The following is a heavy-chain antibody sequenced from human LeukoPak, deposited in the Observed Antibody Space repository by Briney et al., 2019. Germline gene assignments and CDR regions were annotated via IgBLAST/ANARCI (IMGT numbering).Heavy chain of an antibody. CDR3: ARPRHVVRYFDWLSI. D-gene: IGHD3-9*01. CDR1: GYTFTGYY. Sequence: ASVKVSCKAPGYTFTGYYMHWVRQAPGQGLEWMGRINPNSGGTNYAQKFQGRVTMTRDTSISTAYMELSRLRSDDTAVYYCARPRHVVRYFDWLSIWGQGTLVTVSS. CDR2: INPNSGGT. V-gene: IGHV1-2*06. J-gene: IGHJ4*02.